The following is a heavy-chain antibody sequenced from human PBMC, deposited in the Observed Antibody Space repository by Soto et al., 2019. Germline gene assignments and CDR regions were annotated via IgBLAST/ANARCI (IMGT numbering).Heavy chain of an antibody. CDR3: ARAGVLNWFDP. J-gene: IGHJ5*02. CDR1: RGTFSSYA. D-gene: IGHD6-19*01. V-gene: IGHV1-69*01. CDR2: IIPKFGSA. Sequence: QMQLVQSGAEVKKPGSSVKVSCKASRGTFSSYAINWVRQAPGQGLEWMGGIIPKFGSANYAQKFQGRVTITADESTSTAYMELSSLRSEDTALYYCARAGVLNWFDPLAQGTLVTVSS.